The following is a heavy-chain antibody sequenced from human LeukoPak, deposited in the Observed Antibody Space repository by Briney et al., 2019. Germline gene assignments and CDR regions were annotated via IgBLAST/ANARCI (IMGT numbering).Heavy chain of an antibody. J-gene: IGHJ4*02. CDR3: ARGPHCSGGSCHFDY. D-gene: IGHD2-15*01. Sequence: SGTLSLTCAVSGGSISSSNWWSWVRQPPGKGLEWIGEIYHSGSTNCNPSLKSRVTISVDTSKNQFSLMLSSVTAADTAVYYCARGPHCSGGSCHFDYWGQGTLVTVSS. CDR2: IYHSGST. V-gene: IGHV4-4*02. CDR1: GGSISSSNW.